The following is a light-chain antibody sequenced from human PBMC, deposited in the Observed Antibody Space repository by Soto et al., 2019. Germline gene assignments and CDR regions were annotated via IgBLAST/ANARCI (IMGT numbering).Light chain of an antibody. Sequence: DIQMTQSPSSLSASVGDRVTITCRASQSISSYLTWYQQKPGKAPKLLIYAAFSLQSGVPTRFSGSGSGTDITITSSSLPAEDFATYYYQQSYSSPRTFGQGTNLEIK. CDR3: QQSYSSPRT. V-gene: IGKV1-39*01. CDR1: QSISSY. CDR2: AAF. J-gene: IGKJ2*01.